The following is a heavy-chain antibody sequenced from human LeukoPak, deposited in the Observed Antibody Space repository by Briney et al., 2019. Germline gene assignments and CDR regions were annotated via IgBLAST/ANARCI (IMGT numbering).Heavy chain of an antibody. Sequence: GGSLGLSCAASGFTFTNYWMTWVRQAPGKGPEWVANIRQDGSETNYVDSVRGRFTIARDNTKNSLYLQMNSLRAEDTAVYYCANSRWLFPSSAFDYWGQGTLVTVSS. CDR2: IRQDGSET. J-gene: IGHJ4*02. D-gene: IGHD3-22*01. CDR3: ANSRWLFPSSAFDY. CDR1: GFTFTNYW. V-gene: IGHV3-7*01.